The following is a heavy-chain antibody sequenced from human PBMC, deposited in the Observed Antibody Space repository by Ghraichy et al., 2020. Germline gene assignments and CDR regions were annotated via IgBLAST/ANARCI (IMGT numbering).Heavy chain of an antibody. Sequence: ASVKVSCKASGYTFTGYYMHWVRQAPGQGLEWMGWINPNSGGTNYAQKFQGRVTMTRDTSISTAYMELSRLRSDNTAVYYCASLLLYDSSGYYYQEGAFDIWGQGTMVTVSS. J-gene: IGHJ3*02. CDR2: INPNSGGT. V-gene: IGHV1-2*02. D-gene: IGHD3-22*01. CDR3: ASLLLYDSSGYYYQEGAFDI. CDR1: GYTFTGYY.